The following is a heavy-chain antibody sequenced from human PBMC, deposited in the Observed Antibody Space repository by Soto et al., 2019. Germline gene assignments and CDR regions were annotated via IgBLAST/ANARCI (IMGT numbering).Heavy chain of an antibody. CDR3: AHLTITYGGVVGDESFDV. V-gene: IGHV2-5*02. J-gene: IGHJ3*01. CDR1: GFSLATKGVG. Sequence: QITLKESGPTEVKPTETLALTCTFSGFSLATKGVGVGWVRQPPGGALAWIAVIYWDDDRRYNPSLEARLRITKDTSNNQVVLTMTDMDFVDTATFYCAHLTITYGGVVGDESFDVWGQGAVVTVSS. CDR2: IYWDDDR. D-gene: IGHD3-16*02.